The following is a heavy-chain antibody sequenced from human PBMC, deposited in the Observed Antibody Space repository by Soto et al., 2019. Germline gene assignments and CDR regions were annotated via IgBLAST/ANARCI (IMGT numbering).Heavy chain of an antibody. CDR1: GFSFSSYD. Sequence: GGSLRLSCAASGFSFSSYDMNWVRQAPGKGLEWVSHISRSSSTIYYVDSVKGRFTISRDNAENSLYLQMNSLRAEDTAVYYCARAGSYAFDYWGQGTLVTVSS. CDR2: ISRSSSTI. D-gene: IGHD5-18*01. V-gene: IGHV3-48*01. CDR3: ARAGSYAFDY. J-gene: IGHJ4*02.